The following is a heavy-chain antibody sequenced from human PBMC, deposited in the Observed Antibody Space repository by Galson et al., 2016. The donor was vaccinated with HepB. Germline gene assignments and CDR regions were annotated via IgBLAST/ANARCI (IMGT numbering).Heavy chain of an antibody. J-gene: IGHJ4*02. CDR1: GGSISSGGYS. D-gene: IGHD2-2*02. V-gene: IGHV4-30-2*01. CDR3: ARGGGLYLAPQFDY. Sequence: TLSLTCAVSGGSISSGGYSWNWIRQPPGKGLEWIGYIYHSGSSYYNPSLKSRVTFSIDTSKNQFSLKLSSVTAADTAVFYCARGGGLYLAPQFDYWGQGILVTVSS. CDR2: IYHSGSS.